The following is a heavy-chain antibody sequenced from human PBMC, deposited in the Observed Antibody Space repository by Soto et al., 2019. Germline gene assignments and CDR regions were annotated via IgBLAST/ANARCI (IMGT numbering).Heavy chain of an antibody. Sequence: SETLSLTCTVSNDSISTYYWTWIRQPPGKGLEWIGFIYYSGSTNYNPSLQSRVTISVDTSKNQFSLKMNSVTAADTAVYYCARPGRDWGALQYWGQGTLVTVSS. J-gene: IGHJ4*02. D-gene: IGHD7-27*01. V-gene: IGHV4-59*08. CDR2: IYYSGST. CDR3: ARPGRDWGALQY. CDR1: NDSISTYY.